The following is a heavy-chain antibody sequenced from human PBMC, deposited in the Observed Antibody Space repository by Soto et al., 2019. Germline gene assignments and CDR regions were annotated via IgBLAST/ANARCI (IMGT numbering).Heavy chain of an antibody. CDR3: ARGIATGQLDP. V-gene: IGHV1-3*01. CDR2: INPDNGTT. J-gene: IGHJ5*02. CDR1: GYTFTRYT. Sequence: ASVKVSCKASGYTFTRYTMHWVRQAPGQRLEWMGWINPDNGTTKSSQKFQDRVIITRDTSASTAYMDLSSLRSEDTAVYYCARGIATGQLDPWGQGTLVTVSS. D-gene: IGHD2-15*01.